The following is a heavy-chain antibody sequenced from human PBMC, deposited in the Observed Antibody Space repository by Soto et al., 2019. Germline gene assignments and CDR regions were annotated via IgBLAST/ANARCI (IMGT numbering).Heavy chain of an antibody. CDR2: IIPIFGTA. CDR3: AARRYCSGGTCPDYFDY. D-gene: IGHD2-15*01. Sequence: ASLKVSCKASGGTFSSYAISWMRQAPGQGLEWMGGIIPIFGTASYAQKFQGRVTITADESTSAAYMELSSLRSDDTAVYYCAARRYCSGGTCPDYFDYWGPGTLVTVSS. V-gene: IGHV1-69*13. CDR1: GGTFSSYA. J-gene: IGHJ4*02.